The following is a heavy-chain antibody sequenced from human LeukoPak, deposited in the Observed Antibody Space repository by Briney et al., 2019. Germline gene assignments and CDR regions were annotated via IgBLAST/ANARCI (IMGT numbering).Heavy chain of an antibody. CDR3: ARPSYGLGAFDF. V-gene: IGHV5-51*01. CDR2: IYPGDSDT. CDR1: GYSFSTYW. D-gene: IGHD5-18*01. Sequence: GESLKISCKGSGYSFSTYWIGWVRQMPGKGLEYVGIIYPGDSDTRYTPSFQGHVTISADKSLNTAYLHWSSLRASDTAMYYCARPSYGLGAFDFWGHGTMVTVSS. J-gene: IGHJ3*01.